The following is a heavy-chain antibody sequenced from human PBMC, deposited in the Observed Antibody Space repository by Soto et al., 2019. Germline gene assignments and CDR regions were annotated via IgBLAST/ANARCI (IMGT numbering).Heavy chain of an antibody. D-gene: IGHD5-18*01. Sequence: SVKVSCKASGDTFSSYAVSWVRQAPGQGLEWMGGIIPIFGTANYAQKFQGRVPITADESTSTAYMELSSLRSEDTAVYYCASGNLTAMVTTPKVPYGMDVWGQGTTVTVS. V-gene: IGHV1-69*13. CDR1: GDTFSSYA. J-gene: IGHJ6*02. CDR2: IIPIFGTA. CDR3: ASGNLTAMVTTPKVPYGMDV.